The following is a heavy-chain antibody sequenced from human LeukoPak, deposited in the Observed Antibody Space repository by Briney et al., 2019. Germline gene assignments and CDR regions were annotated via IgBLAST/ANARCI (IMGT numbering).Heavy chain of an antibody. CDR2: ISAYNGNT. CDR1: GYTFTSYG. CDR3: AKGPVSAIVGATTLDY. V-gene: IGHV1-18*01. Sequence: ASVKVSCKASGYTFTSYGISWVRQAPGQGLEWMGWISAYNGNTHYAQKLQGRVTMTTDTSTSTAYMELRSLRSDDTAVYYCAKGPVSAIVGATTLDYWGQGTLVTVSS. D-gene: IGHD1-26*01. J-gene: IGHJ4*02.